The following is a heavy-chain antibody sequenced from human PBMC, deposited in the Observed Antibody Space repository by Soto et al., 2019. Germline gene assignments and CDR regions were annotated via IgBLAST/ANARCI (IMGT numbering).Heavy chain of an antibody. J-gene: IGHJ4*02. V-gene: IGHV4-4*07. CDR3: ARDIGSYAYGEGY. D-gene: IGHD3-10*01. CDR2: VYSSGTT. CDR1: GGSTSSYY. Sequence: SETLSLTCTVSGGSTSSYYWSWIRQPPGKGLEWIGRVYSSGTTNYNPSLNSRATMSVDTSKNQFSLKLSSVTAADTAVYYCARDIGSYAYGEGYWGQGIQVTVSS.